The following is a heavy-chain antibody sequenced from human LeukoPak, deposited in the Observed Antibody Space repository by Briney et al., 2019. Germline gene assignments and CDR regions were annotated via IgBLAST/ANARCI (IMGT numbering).Heavy chain of an antibody. CDR1: GFTFSSYA. CDR3: ARALFAGGYMDV. CDR2: ISYDGSNK. D-gene: IGHD1-14*01. Sequence: PGGSLRLSCAASGFTFSSYAMHWVRQAPGKGLEWVAVISYDGSNKYYADSVKGRFTISRDNSKNTLYLQMNSLRAEDTAVYYCARALFAGGYMDVWGKGTTVTVSS. J-gene: IGHJ6*03. V-gene: IGHV3-30*04.